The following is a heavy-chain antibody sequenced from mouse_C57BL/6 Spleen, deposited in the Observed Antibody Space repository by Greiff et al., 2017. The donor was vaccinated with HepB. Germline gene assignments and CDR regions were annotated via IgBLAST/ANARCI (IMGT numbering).Heavy chain of an antibody. Sequence: VKLQQSGTELVKPGASVKLSCKASGYTFTSYWMHWVKQRPGQGLAWIGNINPSNGGTNYNEKFKSKATLTVDKSSSTAYMQLSSLTSEDSAVYYCARAHYYGSSSQFAYWGQGTLVTVSA. D-gene: IGHD1-1*01. V-gene: IGHV1-53*01. CDR1: GYTFTSYW. CDR2: INPSNGGT. J-gene: IGHJ3*01. CDR3: ARAHYYGSSSQFAY.